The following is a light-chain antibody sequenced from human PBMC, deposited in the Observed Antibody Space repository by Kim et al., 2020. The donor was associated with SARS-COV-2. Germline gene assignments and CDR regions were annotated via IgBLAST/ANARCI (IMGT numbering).Light chain of an antibody. CDR1: QDISNY. V-gene: IGKV1-33*01. CDR2: DAS. CDR3: QQYDNLPYN. Sequence: DIQMTQSPSSLSASVGDRVTITCQASQDISNYLNWNQQKPGKAPKLLIYDASNLETGVPSRFSGSGSGTDFTFTISSLQPEDIATYYCQQYDNLPYNFGQGTKLEI. J-gene: IGKJ2*01.